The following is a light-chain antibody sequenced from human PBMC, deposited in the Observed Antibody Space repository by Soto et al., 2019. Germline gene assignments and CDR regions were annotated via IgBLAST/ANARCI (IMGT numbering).Light chain of an antibody. V-gene: IGKV3-15*01. CDR2: GAS. CDR3: QQYNNWPPYT. J-gene: IGKJ2*01. Sequence: EIVITQSPATLSVSPGERATLSCRASQSFSSNLAWYQQKPGQAPRLLIYGASTRATGIPARFSGSGSGTEFTLTISSLQSEDFAVYYCQQYNNWPPYTFGQGTKLEIK. CDR1: QSFSSN.